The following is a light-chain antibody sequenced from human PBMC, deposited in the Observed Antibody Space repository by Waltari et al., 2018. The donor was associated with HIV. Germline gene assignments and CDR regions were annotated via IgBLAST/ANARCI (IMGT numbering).Light chain of an antibody. V-gene: IGLV2-23*02. Sequence: QSALTQPASVSGSTGQSITLSCTVTSSDVGSYNRVSWYQQYPGKAPKLIIYEVTKRPSGVSNRFSGSKSGNTASLTLSGLQADDEADYYCSSYAGARVFGGGTNLIVL. CDR3: SSYAGARV. J-gene: IGLJ3*02. CDR1: SSDVGSYNR. CDR2: EVT.